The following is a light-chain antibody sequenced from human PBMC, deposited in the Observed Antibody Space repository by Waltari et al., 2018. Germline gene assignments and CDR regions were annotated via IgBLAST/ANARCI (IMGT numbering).Light chain of an antibody. J-gene: IGKJ5*01. CDR3: QQRNNWPIT. Sequence: EIVLTQSPGTLSLCPGERATLSCRASQSASNFLAWYQQKPDQAPRLLIYDTSNRATGVPARFSGSGSGTDFTLTINSLEPDDFAVYFCQQRNNWPITFGQGTRLEIK. CDR1: QSASNF. CDR2: DTS. V-gene: IGKV3-11*01.